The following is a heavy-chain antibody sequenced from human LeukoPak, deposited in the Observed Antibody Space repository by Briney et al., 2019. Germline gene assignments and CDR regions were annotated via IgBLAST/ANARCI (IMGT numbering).Heavy chain of an antibody. CDR3: AKGGGLVAHTGGF. CDR2: ISGTGGSI. CDR1: GFNFRDFG. D-gene: IGHD2-8*02. V-gene: IGHV3-23*01. Sequence: GGSLRLSCSVSGFNFRDFGMTWVRQTQGKGLEWLSTISGTGGSIYYADSVKGRFTISRDNSKNTLFLQMTRLRAEDTPLYYCAKGGGLVAHTGGFWGQGTLVTVSS. J-gene: IGHJ4*02.